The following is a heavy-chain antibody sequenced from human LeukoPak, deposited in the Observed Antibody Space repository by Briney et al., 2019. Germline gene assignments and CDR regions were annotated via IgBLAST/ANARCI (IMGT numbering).Heavy chain of an antibody. D-gene: IGHD5-12*01. CDR2: ISGYNGNT. Sequence: ASVKVSCKASGYTFTNYGLSWVRQAPGQGLEWMGWISGYNGNTKYVQKLQGRVTMTRDTSTTTAYMELRSLRSDDTAVYYCARTSHYVDIAATIPYGIYYFDYWGQGTLVTVSS. CDR3: ARTSHYVDIAATIPYGIYYFDY. J-gene: IGHJ4*02. CDR1: GYTFTNYG. V-gene: IGHV1-18*01.